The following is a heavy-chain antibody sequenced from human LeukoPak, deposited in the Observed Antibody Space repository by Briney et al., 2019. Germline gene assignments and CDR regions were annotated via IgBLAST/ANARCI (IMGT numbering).Heavy chain of an antibody. Sequence: SETLSLTCAVYGGSFSGYYWSWIRQPPGKGLEWIGEINHRGSTNYNPSLKSRVTISVDTSKNQFSLKLSPVTAADTAVYYCAAYYYMDVWGKGTTVTVSS. CDR1: GGSFSGYY. J-gene: IGHJ6*03. V-gene: IGHV4-34*01. CDR2: INHRGST. CDR3: AAYYYMDV.